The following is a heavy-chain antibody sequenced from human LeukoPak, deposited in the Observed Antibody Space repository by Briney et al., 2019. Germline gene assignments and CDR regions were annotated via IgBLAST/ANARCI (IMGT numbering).Heavy chain of an antibody. CDR2: ISLDGSTT. D-gene: IGHD7-27*01. J-gene: IGHJ4*02. V-gene: IGHV3-74*01. CDR1: GFTFSVFW. CDR3: ARDMWGTFDY. Sequence: GGSLRLSCAPSGFTFSVFWMHWVRQAPGTGPVWVSRISLDGSTTNYADSVKGRFTISRDNAKNTLYLQISGLRAEDTAVYYCARDMWGTFDYWGQGTLVTVSS.